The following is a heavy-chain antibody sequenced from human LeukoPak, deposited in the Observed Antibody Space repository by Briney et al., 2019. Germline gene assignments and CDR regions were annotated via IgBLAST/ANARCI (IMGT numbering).Heavy chain of an antibody. V-gene: IGHV1-69*13. D-gene: IGHD3-22*01. CDR2: IIPIFGTA. CDR1: GGTFSSYA. J-gene: IGHJ4*02. Sequence: WASVKVYCKASGGTFSSYAISWVRQAPGQGLEWMGGIIPIFGTANYAQKFQGRVTITADESTSTAYMELSSLRSEDTAVYYCARDSHYYDSSGSVFDYWGQGTLVTVSS. CDR3: ARDSHYYDSSGSVFDY.